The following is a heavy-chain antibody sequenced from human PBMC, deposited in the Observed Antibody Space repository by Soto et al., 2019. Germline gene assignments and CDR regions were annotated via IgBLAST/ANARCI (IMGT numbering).Heavy chain of an antibody. D-gene: IGHD6-13*01. CDR2: IYYSGST. CDR3: ARHSSSSSSSYPYYYYGMDV. CDR1: GGSISSSSYY. V-gene: IGHV4-39*01. Sequence: ETLSLTCTVSGGSISSSSYYWGWIRQPPGKGLEWIGSIYYSGSTYYNPSLKSRVTISVDTSKNQFSLKLSSVTAADTAVYYCARHSSSSSSSYPYYYYGMDVWGQGTTVTVSS. J-gene: IGHJ6*02.